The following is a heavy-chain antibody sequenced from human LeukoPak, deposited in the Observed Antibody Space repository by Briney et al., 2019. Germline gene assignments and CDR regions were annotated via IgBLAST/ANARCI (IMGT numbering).Heavy chain of an antibody. V-gene: IGHV3-30*03. D-gene: IGHD3-22*01. CDR1: GFTFSSYW. J-gene: IGHJ4*02. CDR2: ISYDGSNK. CDR3: ARDCVYDSSGYYPPGGY. Sequence: PGGSLRLSCAASGFTFSSYWMSWVRQAPGKGLEWVAVISYDGSNKYYADSVKGRFTISRDNSKNTLYLQMNSLRAEDTAVYYCARDCVYDSSGYYPPGGYWGQGTLVTVSS.